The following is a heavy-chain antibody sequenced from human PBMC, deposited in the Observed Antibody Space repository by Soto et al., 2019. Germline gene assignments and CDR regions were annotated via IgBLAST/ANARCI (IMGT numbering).Heavy chain of an antibody. Sequence: QVQLQESGPGLVKPSETLSLTCVVSGGSLSSYYWSWIRQPPGKGLEWSGYIYYSGSTNYNPSLTSRVTISVDPAKNQFSPKLTSVPAADTAVYYGAGTWGSTTDYWGRGPLVTVSS. CDR1: GGSLSSYY. CDR2: IYYSGST. CDR3: AGTWGSTTDY. J-gene: IGHJ4*02. V-gene: IGHV4-59*01. D-gene: IGHD3-16*01.